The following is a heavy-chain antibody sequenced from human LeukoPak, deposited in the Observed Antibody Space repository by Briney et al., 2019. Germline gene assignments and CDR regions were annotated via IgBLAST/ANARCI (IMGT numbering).Heavy chain of an antibody. CDR1: GFTFTTYS. D-gene: IGHD6-13*01. CDR3: VRDVPFEYCSRARCYVFDQ. V-gene: IGHV3-30*04. J-gene: IGHJ4*02. CDR2: ISYDGSKK. Sequence: GTSLGLSCAAPGFTFTTYSMRWVRQAPGEGLEWVAVISYDGSKKYYADSVRGRFTISRDNSKNTLYLQMNSLRGDDTAVYFCVRDVPFEYCSRARCYVFDQWGQGALVTVSS.